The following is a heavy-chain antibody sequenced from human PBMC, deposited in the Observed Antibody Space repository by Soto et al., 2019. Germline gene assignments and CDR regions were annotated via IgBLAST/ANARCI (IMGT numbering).Heavy chain of an antibody. D-gene: IGHD3-10*01. Sequence: PGGSLRLSCAASGGTFSSYARSWVRQAPGKGLEWVSAISGSGGSTYYADSVKGRFTISRDNSKNTLYLQMNSLRAEDTAVYYCAKDPSLDYYGSGPIWVGAFDIWGQGTMVTVSS. V-gene: IGHV3-23*01. CDR3: AKDPSLDYYGSGPIWVGAFDI. CDR1: GGTFSSYA. CDR2: ISGSGGST. J-gene: IGHJ3*02.